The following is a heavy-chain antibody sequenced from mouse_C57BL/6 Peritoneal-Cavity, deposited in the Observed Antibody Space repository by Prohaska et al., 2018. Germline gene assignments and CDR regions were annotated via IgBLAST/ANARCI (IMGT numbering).Heavy chain of an antibody. CDR3: ARRRGGGCWYFDV. V-gene: IGHV4-1*01. J-gene: IGHJ1*03. Sequence: EVKLLQSGGVLVQPGGSLQLSCAASCIDFISYWMSLVRRSPGKGLEWIGEIYPESSTVNYAPSLKDRFIISRDNAKKTLCLQMSKVRSEDTANYYCARRRGGGCWYFDVWGTGTTVTVSS. CDR1: CIDFISYW. CDR2: IYPESSTV.